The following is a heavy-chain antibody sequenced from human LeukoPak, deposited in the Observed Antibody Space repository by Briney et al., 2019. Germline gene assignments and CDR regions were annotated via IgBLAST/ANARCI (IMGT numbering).Heavy chain of an antibody. CDR1: GGSFSGYY. J-gene: IGHJ3*02. D-gene: IGHD6-19*01. CDR3: ARVKYSSGWYESAFDI. CDR2: INHSGST. V-gene: IGHV4-34*01. Sequence: PSETLSLTCAVYGGSFSGYYWSWIRQPPGKGLEWIGEINHSGSTNYNPSLKSRVTISVDTSKNQFSLKLSSVTAADTAVYYCARVKYSSGWYESAFDIWGQGTMVTVSS.